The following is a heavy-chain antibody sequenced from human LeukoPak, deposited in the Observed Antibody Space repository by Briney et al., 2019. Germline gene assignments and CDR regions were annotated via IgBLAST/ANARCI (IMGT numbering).Heavy chain of an antibody. D-gene: IGHD1-20*01. CDR2: INPNSGGT. CDR1: GYTFTVYY. V-gene: IGHV1-2*02. Sequence: ASVTVSFKASGYTFTVYYMHWVRQAPGQGLEWMGWINPNSGGTNYAQKFQGRVTMTRDTSISTAYMELSRLRSDDTAVYYCARGPLRRITGLRYYYGMDVWGQGTTVTVSS. J-gene: IGHJ6*02. CDR3: ARGPLRRITGLRYYYGMDV.